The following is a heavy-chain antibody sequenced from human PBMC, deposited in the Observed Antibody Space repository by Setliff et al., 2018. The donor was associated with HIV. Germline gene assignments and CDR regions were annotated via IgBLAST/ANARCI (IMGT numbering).Heavy chain of an antibody. CDR2: ISGSGSIT. D-gene: IGHD3-10*01. Sequence: LRLSCAASGFTFSSYAMSWVRQAPGKGLEWVSVISGSGSITYYADSVKGRFTISGDTSKNTLYLQMNSLRAEDTAVYYCAPALGMVRGVIYDYWGQGTLVTVSS. J-gene: IGHJ4*02. CDR3: APALGMVRGVIYDY. V-gene: IGHV3-23*01. CDR1: GFTFSSYA.